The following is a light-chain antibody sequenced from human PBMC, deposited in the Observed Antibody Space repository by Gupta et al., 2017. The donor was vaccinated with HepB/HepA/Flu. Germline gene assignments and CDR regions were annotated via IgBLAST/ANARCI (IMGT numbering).Light chain of an antibody. CDR3: CSYTSSNTFAYV. V-gene: IGLV2-23*02. CDR1: SSDVGSYDL. J-gene: IGLJ1*01. CDR2: EVI. Sequence: QSALTQPASVSGSPAQAITISCTGTSSDVGSYDLVSWYQQHPGKAPKLMIYEVITRPSGGFTRFSGSNSGNTASLTISGMQAEDEADYYCCSYTSSNTFAYVFGTGTKVTVL.